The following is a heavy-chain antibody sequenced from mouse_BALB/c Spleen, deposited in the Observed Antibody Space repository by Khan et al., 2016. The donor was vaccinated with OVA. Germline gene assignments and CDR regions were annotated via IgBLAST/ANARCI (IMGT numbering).Heavy chain of an antibody. J-gene: IGHJ4*01. CDR3: ARGGLLRGAMTY. Sequence: QVQLKQSGPELVKPGASVKISCKASGYTFTDYYINWVKQKPGQGLEWIGWIYPGSGNTKYNEKFEDKATLTVETSSNTAYMRFSSLTSEDTAVYGCARGGLLRGAMTYWGQGTSVTVSS. CDR2: IYPGSGNT. V-gene: IGHV1-84*02. CDR1: GYTFTDYY. D-gene: IGHD1-1*01.